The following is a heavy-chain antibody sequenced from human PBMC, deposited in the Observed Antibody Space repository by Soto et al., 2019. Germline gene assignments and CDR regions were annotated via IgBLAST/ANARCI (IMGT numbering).Heavy chain of an antibody. CDR3: ATAYSGYDYVDY. Sequence: GGSLRLSCAASGFTFSDYYMSWIRQAPGKGLEWVSHISISGSTIDYADSVKGRFTISRDNAKNALYLQMNSLRAEDTAVYHCATAYSGYDYVDYWGQGTLVTVSS. J-gene: IGHJ4*02. CDR2: ISISGSTI. V-gene: IGHV3-11*01. CDR1: GFTFSDYY. D-gene: IGHD5-12*01.